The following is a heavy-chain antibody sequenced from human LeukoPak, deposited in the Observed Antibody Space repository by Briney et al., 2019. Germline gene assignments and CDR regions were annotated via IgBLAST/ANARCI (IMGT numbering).Heavy chain of an antibody. CDR1: GGSISGFV. D-gene: IGHD6-19*01. CDR3: ARLAKGEQWLAYYFDY. J-gene: IGHJ4*02. Sequence: SETLSLTCTDSGGSISGFVWSWIRQPPGEGLDYIGFIYDTGTTNYNPLLTSRVTLSVDTSKNQFSLKLNSVTAADTAVYYCARLAKGEQWLAYYFDYWGQGALVTVSS. V-gene: IGHV4-59*08. CDR2: IYDTGTT.